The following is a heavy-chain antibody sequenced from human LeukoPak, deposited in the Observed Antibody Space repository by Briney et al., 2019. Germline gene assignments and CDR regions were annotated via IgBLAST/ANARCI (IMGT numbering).Heavy chain of an antibody. CDR1: GFTFSSYA. J-gene: IGHJ4*02. Sequence: GGSLRLSCAASGFTFSSYAMGWVRQAPGKGLEWVSTINTGGGSTYYADSVKGRFTISRDNSKNTLYLQMNSLRAEDTAVYYCARDRGYYYDSSGYQDWGQGTLVTVSS. CDR2: INTGGGST. V-gene: IGHV3-23*01. CDR3: ARDRGYYYDSSGYQD. D-gene: IGHD3-22*01.